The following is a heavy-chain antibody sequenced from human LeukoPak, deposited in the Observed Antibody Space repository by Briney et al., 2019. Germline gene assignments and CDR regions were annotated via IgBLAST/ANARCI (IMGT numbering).Heavy chain of an antibody. J-gene: IGHJ5*02. CDR1: GFTFSSYA. Sequence: PGGSLRLSCAASGFTFSSYAMSWVRQAPGKGLEWVSAISGSGGSTYYADSVKGRFTISRDNSKNTLYLQMNSLRAEDTAVYYCAKGGEDCSSTSCINWFDPWGQGTLVTVSP. D-gene: IGHD2-2*01. V-gene: IGHV3-23*01. CDR3: AKGGEDCSSTSCINWFDP. CDR2: ISGSGGST.